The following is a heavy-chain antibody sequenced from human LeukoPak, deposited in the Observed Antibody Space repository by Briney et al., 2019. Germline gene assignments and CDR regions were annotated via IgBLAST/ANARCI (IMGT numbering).Heavy chain of an antibody. J-gene: IGHJ4*02. CDR1: GGSFSGYY. CDR3: ARGDYGDYWIDY. Sequence: PSETLSLTCDVYGGSFSGYYWSWIRQPPGKGLEWLGEINHSGSTNYNPSLKSRVTISVDTSKNQFSLKLSSVTAADTAVYYCARGDYGDYWIDYWGQGTLVTVSS. V-gene: IGHV4-34*01. D-gene: IGHD4-17*01. CDR2: INHSGST.